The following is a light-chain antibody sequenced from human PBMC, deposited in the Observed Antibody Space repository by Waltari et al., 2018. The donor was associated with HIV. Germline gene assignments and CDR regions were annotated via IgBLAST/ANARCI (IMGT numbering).Light chain of an antibody. CDR3: QSFDSSLSNLVV. CDR1: SSNIGAGHD. CDR2: GDT. Sequence: QAVLTQPPSVSGAPGQRVTIPCTGSSSNIGAGHDVPWYQQLPGTAPKLHIYGDTHRPSGVPDRFSGSKSGTSASLAIAGLQTEDEAVFYCQSFDSSLSNLVVFGGGTKVTVL. V-gene: IGLV1-40*01. J-gene: IGLJ2*01.